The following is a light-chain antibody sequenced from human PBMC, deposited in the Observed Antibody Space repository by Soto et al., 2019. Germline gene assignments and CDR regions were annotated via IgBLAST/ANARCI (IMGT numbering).Light chain of an antibody. CDR3: QHYTHWPLT. Sequence: EIIMTQSTVSLSVSPGERVTLSCRASQSVGSNLGWYRQKPGQPPRLLIYRASTRADGVPARFSGSGSVTDFTLAITTLQSEDFAVYCCQHYTHWPLTLGGGTKG. J-gene: IGKJ4*01. CDR1: QSVGSN. V-gene: IGKV3-15*01. CDR2: RAS.